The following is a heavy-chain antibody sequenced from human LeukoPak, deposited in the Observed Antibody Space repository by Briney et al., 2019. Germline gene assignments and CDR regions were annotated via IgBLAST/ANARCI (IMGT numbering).Heavy chain of an antibody. V-gene: IGHV3-7*05. Sequence: GGSLRLSCEASGFTFSTFFMAWVRQSSGKGLEWVADIKPDGSNTYYKGSVEGRFTSSRDNADNSLYLQMNSLRAEDMAVYYCARDPGGSGWGAFDIWGQGTMVTVSS. J-gene: IGHJ3*02. D-gene: IGHD4-23*01. CDR1: GFTFSTFF. CDR2: IKPDGSNT. CDR3: ARDPGGSGWGAFDI.